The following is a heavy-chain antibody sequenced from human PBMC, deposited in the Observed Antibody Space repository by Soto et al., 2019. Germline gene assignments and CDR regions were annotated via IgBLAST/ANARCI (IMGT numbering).Heavy chain of an antibody. CDR1: GGFFSDYY. J-gene: IGHJ2*01. Sequence: QVRLQQWGAGLLKPSETLSDTCAVYGGFFSDYYWTWIRQPPGKGLEWIGEINHRGSTNYNPSLKSRVTISVDTSKNQFSLKLSSVTAADTAVYYCAREVPSRYFDLWGRGTPVTVSS. CDR3: AREVPSRYFDL. CDR2: INHRGST. V-gene: IGHV4-34*01. D-gene: IGHD2-2*01.